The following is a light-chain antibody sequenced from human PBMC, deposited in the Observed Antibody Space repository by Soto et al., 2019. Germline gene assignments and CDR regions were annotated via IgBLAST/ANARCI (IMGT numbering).Light chain of an antibody. V-gene: IGKV3-15*01. CDR1: QSVSSN. Sequence: IVLTQAPPTLSVAPGERVTLSCRASQSVSSNLAWYQQKPGQAPRLLIYGASTRATGIPSRFSGSGSGTEFTLTISSLQPDDFATYYCQHYNSYSEAFGQGTNVDIK. CDR3: QHYNSYSEA. J-gene: IGKJ1*01. CDR2: GAS.